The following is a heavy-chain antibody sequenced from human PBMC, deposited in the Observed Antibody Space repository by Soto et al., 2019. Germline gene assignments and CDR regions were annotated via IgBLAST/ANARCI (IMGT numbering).Heavy chain of an antibody. CDR3: ARDLDGVASSAFDI. J-gene: IGHJ3*02. D-gene: IGHD5-12*01. Sequence: PSETLSLTCTVSGGSISSYYWSWIRQPPGKGLEWIGYIYYSGSTNYNPSLKSRVTISVDTCKNQFSLKLSSVTAADTAVYYCARDLDGVASSAFDIWGQGKMVTVSS. V-gene: IGHV4-59*01. CDR1: GGSISSYY. CDR2: IYYSGST.